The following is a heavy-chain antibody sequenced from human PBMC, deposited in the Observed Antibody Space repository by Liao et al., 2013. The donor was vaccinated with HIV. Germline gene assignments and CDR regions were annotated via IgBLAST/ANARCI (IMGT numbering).Heavy chain of an antibody. CDR2: INHSGST. CDR1: GGSFSGYY. V-gene: IGHV4-34*01. J-gene: IGHJ6*03. CDR3: ARGHRTYGSGSYTSGGFYYMDV. D-gene: IGHD3-10*01. Sequence: QVQLQQWGAGLLKPSETLSLTCAVYGGSFSGYYWSWIRQPPGKGLEWIGEINHSGSTNYNPSLKSRVTISVDMSKNQFSLKLSSVTAADTAVYYCARGHRTYGSGSYTSGGFYYMDVWDKGTTVTVSS.